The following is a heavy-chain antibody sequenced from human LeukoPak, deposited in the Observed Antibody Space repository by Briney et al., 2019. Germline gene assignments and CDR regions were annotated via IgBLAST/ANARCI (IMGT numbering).Heavy chain of an antibody. CDR2: LWPDGSGV. CDR3: AKLLGRVTTYDY. V-gene: IGHV3-7*01. CDR1: GFTFSNSW. Sequence: GGSLRLSCAASGFTFSNSWMSWVRQAPRKGLEWVATLWPDGSGVHDMDSVKGRFTISRDNAENSLYLQINSLRVDHTAVYFCAKLLGRVTTYDYWGQGTLVTVSS. D-gene: IGHD4-11*01. J-gene: IGHJ4*02.